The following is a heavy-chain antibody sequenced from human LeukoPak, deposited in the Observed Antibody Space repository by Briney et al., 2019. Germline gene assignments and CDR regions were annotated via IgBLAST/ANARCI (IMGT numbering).Heavy chain of an antibody. J-gene: IGHJ4*02. CDR3: AKSSLTMIVAIDY. D-gene: IGHD3-22*01. Sequence: GGSLRLSCAASGFIFSDYYMAWIRQAPGKGLECVSYISIGATTIYYADSVKGRFTISRDNSKNTLYLQMSSLRAEDTAVYYCAKSSLTMIVAIDYWGQGTLVTVSS. CDR1: GFIFSDYY. CDR2: ISIGATTI. V-gene: IGHV3-11*04.